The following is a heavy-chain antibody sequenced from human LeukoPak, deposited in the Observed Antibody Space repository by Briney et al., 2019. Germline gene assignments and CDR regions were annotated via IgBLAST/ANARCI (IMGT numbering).Heavy chain of an antibody. J-gene: IGHJ4*02. Sequence: GSLRLSCXAXGFTFSSYAMSWVRQAPGKGLEWVSAISGSGGSTYYADSVKGRFTISRDNSKNTLYLQMNSLRAEDTAVYYCAKLFGLGCSSTSCYTPFDYWGQGTLVTVSS. CDR3: AKLFGLGCSSTSCYTPFDY. D-gene: IGHD2-2*02. CDR1: GFTFSSYA. V-gene: IGHV3-23*01. CDR2: ISGSGGST.